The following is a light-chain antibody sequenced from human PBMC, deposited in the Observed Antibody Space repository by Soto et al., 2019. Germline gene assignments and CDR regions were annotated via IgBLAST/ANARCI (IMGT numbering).Light chain of an antibody. V-gene: IGKV4-1*01. CDR2: WAS. CDR1: QSVLYSSNGKNY. CDR3: QQYDTLPST. Sequence: DIVLTQSPDSLAVSLGGRATIKCKSSQSVLYSSNGKNYLAWYQQKPGQPPNLLIYWASTRKSGVPDRFSGSGSGTDFTLTISSLQAEGVAVYYCQQYDTLPSTVGQGTRLESK. J-gene: IGKJ5*01.